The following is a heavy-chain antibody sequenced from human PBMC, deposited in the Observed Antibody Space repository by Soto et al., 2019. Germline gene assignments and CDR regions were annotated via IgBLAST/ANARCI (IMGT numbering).Heavy chain of an antibody. D-gene: IGHD3-22*01. J-gene: IGHJ6*01. Sequence: QVQLQESGPGLVKPSQTLSLTCTVSGGSISSGGYYWSWIPQHPGKGLEWLGYIYYSGSPYYHPSLKSRVTISVDTSKNQFAPKPSSVTAADTAVYYCARERNYESSGYSYYYGMDVWGQGTTVTVSS. CDR1: GGSISSGGYY. CDR3: ARERNYESSGYSYYYGMDV. V-gene: IGHV4-31*03. CDR2: IYYSGSP.